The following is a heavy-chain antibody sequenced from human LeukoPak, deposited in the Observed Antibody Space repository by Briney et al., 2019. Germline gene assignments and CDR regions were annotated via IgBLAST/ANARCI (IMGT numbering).Heavy chain of an antibody. J-gene: IGHJ6*02. D-gene: IGHD2-15*01. CDR1: GYTFTSYY. CDR3: ATSCSGGSCYYGMDV. CDR2: INPSGGST. Sequence: ASVKVSCKASGYTFTSYYMHWVRQAPGQGLEWMGIINPSGGSTSYAQKFQGRVTMTRDTSTNTVNMELSSLTSEDTAVYYCATSCSGGSCYYGMDVWGQGTTVTVSS. V-gene: IGHV1-46*01.